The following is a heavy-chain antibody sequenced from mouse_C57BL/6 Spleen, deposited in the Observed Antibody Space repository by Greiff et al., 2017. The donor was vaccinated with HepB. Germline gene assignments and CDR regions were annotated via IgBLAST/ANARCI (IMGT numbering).Heavy chain of an antibody. Sequence: VQLKQSGPELVKPGASVKISCKASGYTFTDYYMNWVKQSHGKSLEWIGDINPNNGGTSYNQKFKGKATLTVDKSSSTAYMELRSLTSEDSAVYYCARGDYYGSSSFDYWGQGTTLTVSS. CDR2: INPNNGGT. D-gene: IGHD1-1*01. J-gene: IGHJ2*01. V-gene: IGHV1-26*01. CDR3: ARGDYYGSSSFDY. CDR1: GYTFTDYY.